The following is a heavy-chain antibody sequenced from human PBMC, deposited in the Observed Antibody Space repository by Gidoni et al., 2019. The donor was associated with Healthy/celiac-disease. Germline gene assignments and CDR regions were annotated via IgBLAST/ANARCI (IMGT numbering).Heavy chain of an antibody. V-gene: IGHV3-53*01. CDR1: GFTFSPNY. CDR3: ARYPGKYYYDSSGYYYYYYGMDV. CDR2: IYSGGRT. D-gene: IGHD3-22*01. J-gene: IGHJ6*02. Sequence: EVQLVEPGGGLIQPGGSLGLSCSAPGFTFSPNYMRWVRQAPGKGLEWVSVIYSGGRTDYADSVKGRCTITRENSKNKLYLKMNRLRAEDTAVYYCARYPGKYYYDSSGYYYYYYGMDVGGQGTTVTVSS.